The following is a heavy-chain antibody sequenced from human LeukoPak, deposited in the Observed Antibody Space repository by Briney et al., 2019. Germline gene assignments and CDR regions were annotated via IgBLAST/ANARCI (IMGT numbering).Heavy chain of an antibody. CDR2: IWYDGSNK. D-gene: IGHD6-19*01. CDR3: AREKQKYSSGWYCLDY. Sequence: GGSLRLSCAASGFTFSTYGLHWVRQAPGKGLEWVALIWYDGSNKYYADSVKGRFTISRDNFKNTLYLQMNSLRAEDTAVYYCAREKQKYSSGWYCLDYWGQGTLVTVSS. V-gene: IGHV3-33*01. CDR1: GFTFSTYG. J-gene: IGHJ4*02.